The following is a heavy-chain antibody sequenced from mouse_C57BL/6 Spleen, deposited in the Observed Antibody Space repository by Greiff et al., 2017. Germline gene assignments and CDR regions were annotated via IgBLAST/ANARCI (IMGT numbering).Heavy chain of an antibody. Sequence: QVQLQQPGAELVKPGASVKLSCKASGYTFTSYWMQWVKQRPGQGLEWIGEIDPSDSYTNYNQKFKGKATLTVDTSSSTAYMQLSSLTSEDSSIYYCARGGGKVWFAYWGQGTLVTVSA. CDR3: ARGGGKVWFAY. CDR2: IDPSDSYT. J-gene: IGHJ3*01. V-gene: IGHV1-50*01. D-gene: IGHD2-1*01. CDR1: GYTFTSYW.